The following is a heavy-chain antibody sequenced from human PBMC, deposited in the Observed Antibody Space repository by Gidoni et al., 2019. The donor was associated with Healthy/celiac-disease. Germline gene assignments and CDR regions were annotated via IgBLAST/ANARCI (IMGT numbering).Heavy chain of an antibody. D-gene: IGHD1-26*01. CDR2: IWYDGSNK. Sequence: QVQPVESGGGVVQPGRSLRLSCAASGFTFSSYGMHWVRQAPGKGLEWVAVIWYDGSNKYYADSVKGRFTISRDNSKNTLYLQMKSRRAEDTAVYYCAREVGVGALDYWGQGTLVTVSS. CDR1: GFTFSSYG. CDR3: AREVGVGALDY. J-gene: IGHJ4*02. V-gene: IGHV3-33*01.